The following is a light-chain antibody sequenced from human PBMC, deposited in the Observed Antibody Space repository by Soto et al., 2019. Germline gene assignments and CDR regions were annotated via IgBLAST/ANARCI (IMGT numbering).Light chain of an antibody. V-gene: IGKV3-20*01. J-gene: IGKJ1*01. CDR2: GAS. CDR1: QTVSGRY. Sequence: EIVLRQSPGTLSLSPGERATLSCRASQTVSGRYLAWFQQKPGQAPRLLVYGASSRATGIPDRFSGSGSGTDFTLTISRLEPEDFAVYYCHQYVTSPWTLGQGTKVEIK. CDR3: HQYVTSPWT.